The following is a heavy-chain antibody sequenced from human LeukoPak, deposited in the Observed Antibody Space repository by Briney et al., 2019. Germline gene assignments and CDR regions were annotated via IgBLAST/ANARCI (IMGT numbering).Heavy chain of an antibody. Sequence: SETLSLTCTVSGASISGCYWTWIRQPPGKGLEWIGYIYYSGSTNYNPSLKSRVTISVDTSKNQFSLKLSSVTAADTAVYYCARLGGNPTGLGAFDIWGQGTMVTVSS. CDR1: GASISGCY. J-gene: IGHJ3*02. V-gene: IGHV4-59*08. CDR2: IYYSGST. D-gene: IGHD4-23*01. CDR3: ARLGGNPTGLGAFDI.